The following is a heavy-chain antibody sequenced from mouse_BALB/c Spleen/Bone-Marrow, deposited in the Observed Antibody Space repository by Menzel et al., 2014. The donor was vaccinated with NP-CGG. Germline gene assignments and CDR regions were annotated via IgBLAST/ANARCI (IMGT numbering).Heavy chain of an antibody. Sequence: EVHLVESGGGLVKPGGSLKLSCAASGFTFSHYAMSWVRQTPEKRLEWVATISSGGSYTYYPDSVKGRFTISRDNAKNTLYLQMSSLRSEDTAMYYCARHGITRLLDYWGQGTTLTVSS. J-gene: IGHJ2*01. V-gene: IGHV5-9-3*01. D-gene: IGHD2-4*01. CDR1: GFTFSHYA. CDR2: ISSGGSYT. CDR3: ARHGITRLLDY.